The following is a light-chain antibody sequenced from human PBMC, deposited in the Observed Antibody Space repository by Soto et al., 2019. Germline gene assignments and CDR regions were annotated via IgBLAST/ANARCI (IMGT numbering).Light chain of an antibody. CDR3: QQYNIWPIT. CDR2: RAS. V-gene: IGKV3-15*01. CDR1: QSISDN. Sequence: EVLMTQSPDTLYVSQGERVTLSCRASQSISDNLAWYQQKPGQDPRLLVYRASTRTLGIPARFSGSESGTEFTLTISSLQSEDFAVYYCQQYNIWPITFGQGTRLEIK. J-gene: IGKJ5*01.